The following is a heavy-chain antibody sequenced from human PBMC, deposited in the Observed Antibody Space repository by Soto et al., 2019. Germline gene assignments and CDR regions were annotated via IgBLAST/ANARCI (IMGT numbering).Heavy chain of an antibody. J-gene: IGHJ4*02. D-gene: IGHD5-18*01. CDR3: ARSGGYSYGDY. CDR1: GGSISSSNW. Sequence: QVQLQESGPGLVKPSGTLSLTCAVSGGSISSSNWWIWVRQPPGKGLEWIGEIYHSGSTNYNPSLKRRVTISVDKAKNQFSLILTSVTAADTAVYYCARSGGYSYGDYWGQGTLVPVSS. CDR2: IYHSGST. V-gene: IGHV4-4*02.